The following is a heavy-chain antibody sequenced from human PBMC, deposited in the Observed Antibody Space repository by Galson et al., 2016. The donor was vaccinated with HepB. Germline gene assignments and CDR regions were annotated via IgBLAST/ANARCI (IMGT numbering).Heavy chain of an antibody. Sequence: SLRLSCAASGFTFNAHWMNWVRQAPGKGLERVANIRGDGIVSYYAESVRGRFTISRDNAKNSLYLQMNGLRVDETAVYYCSREMTGSYLDWGQGTLVTVSS. CDR2: IRGDGIVS. CDR1: GFTFNAHW. CDR3: SREMTGSYLD. D-gene: IGHD3-10*01. V-gene: IGHV3-7*01. J-gene: IGHJ4*02.